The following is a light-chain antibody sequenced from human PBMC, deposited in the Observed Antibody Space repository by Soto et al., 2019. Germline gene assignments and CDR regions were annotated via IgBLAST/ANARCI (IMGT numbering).Light chain of an antibody. CDR1: QTISSW. J-gene: IGKJ2*03. Sequence: DIQMTQSPSTLSGSVGDRVTITCRASQTISSWLAWYQQKPGKAPKLLIYKASTLKSGVPSRFSGSGSGTEFTLAISSLQPDDFATYYCQQYNDWSSRFGQGTKLEIK. CDR2: KAS. CDR3: QQYNDWSSR. V-gene: IGKV1-5*03.